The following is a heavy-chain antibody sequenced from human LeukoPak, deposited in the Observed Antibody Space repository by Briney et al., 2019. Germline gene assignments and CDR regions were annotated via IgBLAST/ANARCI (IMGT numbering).Heavy chain of an antibody. CDR3: ASVLEWLPFDY. CDR1: GGSFSGYY. D-gene: IGHD3-3*01. Sequence: ASETLSLTCAVYGGSFSGYYWSWIRQPPGKGLEWIGEINHSGSTYYNPSLKSRVTISVDTSKNQFSLKLSSVTAADTAVYYCASVLEWLPFDYWGQGTLVTVSS. V-gene: IGHV4-34*01. CDR2: INHSGST. J-gene: IGHJ4*02.